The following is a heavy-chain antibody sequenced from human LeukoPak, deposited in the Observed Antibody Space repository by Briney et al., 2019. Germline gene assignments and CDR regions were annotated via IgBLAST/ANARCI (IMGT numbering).Heavy chain of an antibody. J-gene: IGHJ4*02. Sequence: SETLSLTCTVSGGSISSSSYYWGWIRQPPGKGLEWIGSIYYSGSTYYNPSLKSRVTISVDTSKNQFSLKLSSVTAADTAVYYCASGDYYNSSWGFDYWGQGTLVTVSS. D-gene: IGHD3-22*01. CDR1: GGSISSSSYY. V-gene: IGHV4-39*07. CDR2: IYYSGST. CDR3: ASGDYYNSSWGFDY.